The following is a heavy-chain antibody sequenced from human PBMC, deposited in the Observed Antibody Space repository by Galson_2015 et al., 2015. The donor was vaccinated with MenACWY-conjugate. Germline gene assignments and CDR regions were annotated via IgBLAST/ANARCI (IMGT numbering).Heavy chain of an antibody. J-gene: IGHJ4*02. V-gene: IGHV4-4*02. Sequence: ETLSLTCAVSGGSISSRNWWSWVRQPPGKGLEWIGEIYHSGSTNYNPSLKSRVTISVDKSKNQFSLKLSSVTAADTAVYYCARDGVKGANYYDSSALGYWGQGTLVTVSS. CDR1: GGSISSRNW. D-gene: IGHD3-22*01. CDR3: ARDGVKGANYYDSSALGY. CDR2: IYHSGST.